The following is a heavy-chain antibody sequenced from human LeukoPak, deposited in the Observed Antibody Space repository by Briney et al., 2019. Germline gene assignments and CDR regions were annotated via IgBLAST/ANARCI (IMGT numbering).Heavy chain of an antibody. CDR3: TRDYGVLFDY. J-gene: IGHJ4*02. D-gene: IGHD4-17*01. CDR2: IRSKANSYAT. V-gene: IGHV3-73*01. Sequence: GGSLRLSCAACGLTFSGSAIQWLRQASGKGLEWVGRIRSKANSYATSSAASVKGRFTISRDDSKNKMYLQMNSLKTEDTAVNYCTRDYGVLFDYWGQGTLVTVSS. CDR1: GLTFSGSA.